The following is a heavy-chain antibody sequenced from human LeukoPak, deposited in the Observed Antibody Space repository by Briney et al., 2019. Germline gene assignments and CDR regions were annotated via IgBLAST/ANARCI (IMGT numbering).Heavy chain of an antibody. V-gene: IGHV3-74*01. CDR1: GFSFNNYW. J-gene: IGHJ4*02. CDR3: ARDVGYSYDDFDY. CDR2: INSDGSST. D-gene: IGHD5-18*01. Sequence: TGGSLRLSCAASGFSFNNYWMHWVRHAPGKGLMWVSRINSDGSSTSYADSVKGRFAISRDNAKSTLYLQMNSLRAEDTAVYYCARDVGYSYDDFDYWGQGTLVTVSS.